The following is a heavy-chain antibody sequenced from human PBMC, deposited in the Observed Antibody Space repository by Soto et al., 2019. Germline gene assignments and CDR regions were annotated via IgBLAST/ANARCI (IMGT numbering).Heavy chain of an antibody. CDR3: ARRHDILTGPDAFDT. Sequence: QVQVQESGPGLVKPSQTLSLTCTVSGDSVGSDGYYWTWIRQHPGKGLEWIGDIYYSGSTAYHPSLKGRVTIAVDTSANHLSLKLNSVTAADTAVYYCARRHDILTGPDAFDTWGQGTMVTVSS. V-gene: IGHV4-31*02. CDR1: GDSVGSDGYY. CDR2: IYYSGST. J-gene: IGHJ3*02. D-gene: IGHD3-9*01.